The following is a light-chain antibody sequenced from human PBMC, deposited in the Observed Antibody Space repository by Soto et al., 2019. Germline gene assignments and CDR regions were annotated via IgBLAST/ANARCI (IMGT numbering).Light chain of an antibody. CDR2: DVS. CDR1: SSDVGDYNY. V-gene: IGLV2-14*01. Sequence: QSALTQPASVSGSPGQSITISCTGTSSDVGDYNYVSWYQQHPGKAPKLMIYDVSNRPSGVSDRFSGSKSGNTASLSISGLQAEDEAYYYCSSFTSSSPRIFGGGTKLTVL. J-gene: IGLJ2*01. CDR3: SSFTSSSPRI.